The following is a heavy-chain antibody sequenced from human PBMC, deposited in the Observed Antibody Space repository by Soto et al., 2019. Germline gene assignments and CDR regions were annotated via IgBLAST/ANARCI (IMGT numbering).Heavy chain of an antibody. CDR1: GFTFSSYG. V-gene: IGHV3-33*01. CDR3: TSLRWLLLYYFDY. CDR2: IWYDGINK. J-gene: IGHJ4*02. Sequence: SGVSQRLSCAASGFTFSSYGMHWVRPAPGKGLEWVAVIWYDGINKYYADSVKCRFTISRDNSKSIAYLQMNSLKTEDTAVYYCTSLRWLLLYYFDYWGQGTLVTVSS. D-gene: IGHD5-12*01.